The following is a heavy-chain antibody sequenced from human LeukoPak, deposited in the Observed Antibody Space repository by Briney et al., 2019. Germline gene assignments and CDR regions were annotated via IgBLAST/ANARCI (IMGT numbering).Heavy chain of an antibody. CDR2: IYYSGST. J-gene: IGHJ5*02. CDR1: GGSISSYY. V-gene: IGHV4-59*01. D-gene: IGHD3-10*01. CDR3: GRVVHNWFDP. Sequence: SETLSLTCTVSGGSISSYYWSWIRQPPGKGLEWIGYIYYSGSTNYNPSLKSRVTISVDTSKNQFSLKLSSVTAADTAVYYCGRVVHNWFDPWGQGTLVTVSS.